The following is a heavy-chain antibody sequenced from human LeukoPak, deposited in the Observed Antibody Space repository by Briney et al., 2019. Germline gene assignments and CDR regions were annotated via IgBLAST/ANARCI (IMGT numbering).Heavy chain of an antibody. Sequence: SETLSLTCTVSGGSISSGGYYWSWIRQPPGKGLEWIGYIYHSGSTYYNPSLKSRVTISVDRSKNQFSLKLSSVTAADTAVYYCARVGKRDPFDYWGQGTLVTVSS. CDR2: IYHSGST. J-gene: IGHJ4*02. CDR3: ARVGKRDPFDY. V-gene: IGHV4-30-2*01. D-gene: IGHD4-23*01. CDR1: GGSISSGGYY.